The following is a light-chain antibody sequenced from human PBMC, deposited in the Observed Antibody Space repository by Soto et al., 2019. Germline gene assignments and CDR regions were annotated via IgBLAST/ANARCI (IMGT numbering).Light chain of an antibody. CDR3: CSYAGSSTDVV. Sequence: QSVLTKPASVSGSPGQSITISCTGTSSDVGSYNLVSWYQQHPGKAPKLMIYEGSKRPSGVSNRFSGSKSGNTASLTISGLQAEDEADYYCCSYAGSSTDVVFGGGTKVTVL. J-gene: IGLJ2*01. V-gene: IGLV2-23*01. CDR2: EGS. CDR1: SSDVGSYNL.